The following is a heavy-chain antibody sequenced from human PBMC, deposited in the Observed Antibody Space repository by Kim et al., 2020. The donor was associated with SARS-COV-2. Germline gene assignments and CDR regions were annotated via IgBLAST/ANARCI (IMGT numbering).Heavy chain of an antibody. CDR1: GYTFTSYD. CDR3: ARFPRVSYLYDYVFHDAFDI. J-gene: IGHJ3*02. D-gene: IGHD3-16*01. Sequence: ASVKVSCKASGYTFTSYDINWVRQATGQVLEWMGWMNPNSGNTGYAQKFQGRVTMTRNTSISTAYMELSSLRSEDTAVYYCARFPRVSYLYDYVFHDAFDIWGQGTMVTVSS. CDR2: MNPNSGNT. V-gene: IGHV1-8*01.